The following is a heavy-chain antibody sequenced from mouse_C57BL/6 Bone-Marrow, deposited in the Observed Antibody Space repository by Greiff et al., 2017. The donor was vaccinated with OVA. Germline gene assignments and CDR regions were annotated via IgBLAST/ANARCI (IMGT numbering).Heavy chain of an antibody. J-gene: IGHJ4*01. CDR3: ARHPRRRYYAMDY. CDR1: GFTFSDYY. V-gene: IGHV5-12*01. Sequence: EVMLVESGGGLVQPGGSLKLSCAASGFTFSDYYMYWVRQTPEKRLEWVAYISNGGGSTYYPDTVKGRFTISRDNAKNTLYLQMSRLKSEDTAMYYCARHPRRRYYAMDYWGQGTSVTVSS. CDR2: ISNGGGST.